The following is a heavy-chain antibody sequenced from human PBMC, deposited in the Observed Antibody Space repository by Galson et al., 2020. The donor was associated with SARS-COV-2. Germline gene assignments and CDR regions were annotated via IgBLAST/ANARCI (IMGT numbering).Heavy chain of an antibody. J-gene: IGHJ4*02. CDR1: GGSISSSNW. CDR2: IYHSGST. CDR3: ARDGLGAAAQAGTWFDY. Sequence: ASETLSLTCAVSGGSISSSNWWSWVRQPPGKGLEWIGEIYHSGSTNYNPSLKSRVTISVDKSKNQFSLKLSSVTAADTAVYYCARDGLGAAAQAGTWFDYWGQGTLVTVSS. V-gene: IGHV4-4*02. D-gene: IGHD6-13*01.